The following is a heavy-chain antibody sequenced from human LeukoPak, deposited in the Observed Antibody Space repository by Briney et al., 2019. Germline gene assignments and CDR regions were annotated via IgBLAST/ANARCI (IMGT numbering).Heavy chain of an antibody. Sequence: SETLSLTCTVSGVSSSSSYWSWIRQPPGKGLEWIGYIFYTGASNHNPSFKSRVSISVDTSKDQISLKLSSVTAADTAVYYCARHRFASPLDSWGQGTLVTVSS. V-gene: IGHV4-59*08. CDR3: ARHRFASPLDS. CDR1: GVSSSSSY. D-gene: IGHD2-21*01. CDR2: IFYTGAS. J-gene: IGHJ4*02.